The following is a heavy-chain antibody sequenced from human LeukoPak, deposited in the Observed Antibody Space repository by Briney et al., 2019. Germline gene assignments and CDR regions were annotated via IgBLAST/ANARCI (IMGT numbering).Heavy chain of an antibody. D-gene: IGHD6-6*01. Sequence: PGGSLRLSCAASGFTFSSYAMSWVRQAPGKGLEWVSVISGSGGNTYYADSVKGRFTISRDNSKNTLYLQMNSLRVDDTAVYSCAKGPHGYSSSSADYWGQGTLVTVSS. V-gene: IGHV3-23*01. CDR3: AKGPHGYSSSSADY. J-gene: IGHJ4*02. CDR2: ISGSGGNT. CDR1: GFTFSSYA.